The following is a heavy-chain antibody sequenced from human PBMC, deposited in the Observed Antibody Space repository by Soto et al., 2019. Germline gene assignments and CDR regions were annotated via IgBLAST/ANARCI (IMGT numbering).Heavy chain of an antibody. V-gene: IGHV3-74*01. CDR1: GVTFSSYW. CDR3: ARLNDYGGPGIGFDP. J-gene: IGHJ5*02. D-gene: IGHD4-17*01. CDR2: INSDGSFT. Sequence: PGGSLRLSGAASGVTFSSYWMHWVRQAPGKGLVWVSRINSDGSFTNYADSVEGRFTISRDNAKKTLYLQMNNLRAEDTAVYYCARLNDYGGPGIGFDPWGQGTLVTVSS.